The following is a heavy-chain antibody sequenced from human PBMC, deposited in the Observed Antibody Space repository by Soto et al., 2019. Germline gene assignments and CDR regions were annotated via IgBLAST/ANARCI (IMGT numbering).Heavy chain of an antibody. CDR1: GYTFNRYY. V-gene: IGHV1-46*02. J-gene: IGHJ6*02. CDR3: ARGSFLEWSCMDV. CDR2: INPSGTIT. Sequence: ASVKVSCKASGYTFNRYYMHWVRQAPGQGLEWMGMINPSGTITSYAQKFQGRVTMTRDTSTGTLYMELSSLRSEDTAVYYCARGSFLEWSCMDVWGQGTTVTVSS. D-gene: IGHD3-3*01.